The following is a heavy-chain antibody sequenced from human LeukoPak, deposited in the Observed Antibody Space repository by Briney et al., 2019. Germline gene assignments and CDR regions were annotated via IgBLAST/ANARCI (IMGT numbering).Heavy chain of an antibody. CDR2: INPNSGGT. CDR1: GYTFTGYY. J-gene: IGHJ5*02. CDR3: ARDFYRWFGELYGNNWFDP. Sequence: GASVKVSCKASGYTFTGYYMHWVRQAPGQGLEWMGWINPNSGGTNYAQKFQGRVTMTRDTSISTAYMELSRLRSDDTAVYYCARDFYRWFGELYGNNWFDPWGQGTLVTVSS. V-gene: IGHV1-2*02. D-gene: IGHD3-10*01.